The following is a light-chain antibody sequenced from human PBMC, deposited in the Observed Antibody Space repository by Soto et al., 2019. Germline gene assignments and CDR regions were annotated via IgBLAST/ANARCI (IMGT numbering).Light chain of an antibody. J-gene: IGKJ1*01. Sequence: DIQMTQSPPSLSAFVGDRVTITCQASQDISHYLNWYQQKPGKAPKVLIHDTSNLEAWVPSTFSGSGSGTVFTFTISSLQSEDVGTFYFQEYLQWPPGMFVQGTTVDMK. CDR3: QEYLQWPPGM. V-gene: IGKV1-33*01. CDR2: DTS. CDR1: QDISHY.